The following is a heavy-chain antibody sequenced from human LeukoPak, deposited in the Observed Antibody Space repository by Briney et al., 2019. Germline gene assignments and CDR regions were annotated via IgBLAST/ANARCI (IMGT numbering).Heavy chain of an antibody. CDR1: GGSIRVSY. CDR2: IYYSGST. J-gene: IGHJ4*02. V-gene: IGHV4-59*01. CDR3: ARYTYSSSWYLDY. D-gene: IGHD6-13*01. Sequence: SETLSLTCTGSGGSIRVSYWGWIRKPPGRGLDWIGQIYYSGSTDYSPSLKSRVTISVDTSRNQLSLKLSSVTAADTAVYYCARYTYSSSWYLDYWGQGTLVTVSS.